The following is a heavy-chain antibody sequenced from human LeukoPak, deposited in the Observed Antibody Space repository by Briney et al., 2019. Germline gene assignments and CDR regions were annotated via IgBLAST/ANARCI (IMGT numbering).Heavy chain of an antibody. D-gene: IGHD5-24*01. Sequence: GGSLRLSCAASGFTFSRYWMHWVRHAPGKGLVWVSRINSDGSRTKYADSAEGRFTISRDNAKNTLYLQVNSLRAEDTAVYDCAREGRDGYNWLDYWSQGTLVTVSS. CDR3: AREGRDGYNWLDY. J-gene: IGHJ4*02. CDR2: INSDGSRT. V-gene: IGHV3-74*01. CDR1: GFTFSRYW.